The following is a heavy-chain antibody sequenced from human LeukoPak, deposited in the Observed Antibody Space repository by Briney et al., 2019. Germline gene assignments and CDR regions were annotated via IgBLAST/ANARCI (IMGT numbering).Heavy chain of an antibody. CDR1: GYTFTGYY. Sequence: ASVKVSCKASGYTFTGYYMHWVRQAPGQGLEWMGWINPNSGGTNYAQKFQGRVTMTRDTSISTAYMELSSLRSEDTAVYYCARVRYYYGSGSYFTSRDPPAEFDYWGQGTLVTVSS. CDR3: ARVRYYYGSGSYFTSRDPPAEFDY. J-gene: IGHJ4*02. D-gene: IGHD3-10*01. V-gene: IGHV1-2*02. CDR2: INPNSGGT.